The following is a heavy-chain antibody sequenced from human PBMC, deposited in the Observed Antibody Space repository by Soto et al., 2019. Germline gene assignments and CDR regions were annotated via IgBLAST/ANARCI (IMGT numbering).Heavy chain of an antibody. CDR3: ARDTFGGVIVREYYFDY. D-gene: IGHD3-16*02. V-gene: IGHV1-18*01. CDR2: ISAYNGNT. J-gene: IGHJ4*02. Sequence: QVQLVQSGAEVKKPGASVKVSCKASGYTFTSYGISWVRQAPGQGLEWMGWISAYNGNTNYAQKLQGRVTRTTDTSMSTAYMEMRSLRSDDTAMYYCARDTFGGVIVREYYFDYWGQGTLVTVSS. CDR1: GYTFTSYG.